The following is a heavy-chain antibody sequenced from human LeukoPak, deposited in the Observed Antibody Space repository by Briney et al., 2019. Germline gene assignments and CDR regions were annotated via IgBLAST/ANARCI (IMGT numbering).Heavy chain of an antibody. CDR3: ASRTTGAAHLAN. CDR1: GYTFTSYG. CDR2: ISAYNGNT. D-gene: IGHD1-1*01. Sequence: ASVTVSCKASGYTFTSYGISWVRQAPGQGLEWMGWISAYNGNTNYAQKLQGRVTMTTDTSTSTAYMELRSLRSDDTAVYYCASRTTGAAHLANWGQGTLVTVSS. J-gene: IGHJ4*02. V-gene: IGHV1-18*01.